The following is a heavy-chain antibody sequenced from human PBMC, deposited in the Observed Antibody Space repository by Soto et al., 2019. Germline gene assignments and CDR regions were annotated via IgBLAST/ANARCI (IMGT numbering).Heavy chain of an antibody. CDR2: IYHSGST. V-gene: IGHV4-4*02. Sequence: PSETLSLTCAVSGGSISSSNWWSWVRQPPGKGLEWIGEIYHSGSTNYNPPLKSRVTISVDKSKNQFSLKLSSVTAADTAVYYCARELTTVIEKGNYCDYWGQGTRVTVSS. CDR3: ARELTTVIEKGNYCDY. D-gene: IGHD4-17*01. J-gene: IGHJ4*02. CDR1: GGSISSSNW.